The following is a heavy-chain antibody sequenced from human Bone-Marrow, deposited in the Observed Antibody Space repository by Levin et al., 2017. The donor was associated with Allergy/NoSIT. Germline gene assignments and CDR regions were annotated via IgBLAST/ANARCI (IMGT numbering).Heavy chain of an antibody. CDR1: GFTFRSYA. CDR3: ARAIPGPGTPENAFDI. Sequence: PGGSLRLSCAASGFTFRSYAMHWVRQPPGEGLEWVAVVSRDGNDKYYADSVRGRFTISRDNSKNTLFLQMDSLRVEDTAVYHCARAIPGPGTPENAFDIWGQGTMLSVSS. D-gene: IGHD2-21*01. J-gene: IGHJ3*02. V-gene: IGHV3-30*04. CDR2: VSRDGNDK.